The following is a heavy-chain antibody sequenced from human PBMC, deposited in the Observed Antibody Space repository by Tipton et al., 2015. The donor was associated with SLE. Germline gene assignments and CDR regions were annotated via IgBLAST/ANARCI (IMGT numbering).Heavy chain of an antibody. J-gene: IGHJ4*02. CDR2: INEDGSGT. D-gene: IGHD6-19*01. Sequence: SLRFSCAASGFTFSTYAMHWVRQAPGKGLVWISRINEDGSGTSYAGSVQGRFTIFRGNAKNTLYLQMNSLRVEDTAVYFCARAVTGTGWDWGQGTLVTVSS. V-gene: IGHV3-74*01. CDR1: GFTFSTYA. CDR3: ARAVTGTGWD.